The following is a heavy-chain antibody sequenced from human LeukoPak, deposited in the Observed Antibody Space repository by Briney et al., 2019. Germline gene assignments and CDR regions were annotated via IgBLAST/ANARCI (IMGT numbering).Heavy chain of an antibody. D-gene: IGHD3-10*01. J-gene: IGHJ4*02. CDR2: VSTSSSYI. V-gene: IGHV3-21*01. CDR3: ARETYYGSGSDYFDY. CDR1: GFTFSSYS. Sequence: PGGSLRLSCAASGFTFSSYSMNWVRQAPGKGLEWVSSVSTSSSYIYYADSVKGRFTISRYNAKNSLYLQMNSLRAEDTAVYYCARETYYGSGSDYFDYWGQGTLVTVSS.